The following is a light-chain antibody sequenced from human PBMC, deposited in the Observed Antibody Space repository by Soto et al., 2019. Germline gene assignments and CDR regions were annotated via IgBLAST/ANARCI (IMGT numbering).Light chain of an antibody. V-gene: IGKV1-33*01. CDR3: QQYDNLQLT. CDR1: QDISNY. J-gene: IGKJ4*01. CDR2: DAS. Sequence: DIQMTQSPSSLSASVGDRVTITCQASQDISNYLNWYQQKPGKAPKLLIYDASNLETGVPSRFSGSGSGTDFHFTISSLQPEDIATYYCQQYDNLQLTFGGGTKVEIK.